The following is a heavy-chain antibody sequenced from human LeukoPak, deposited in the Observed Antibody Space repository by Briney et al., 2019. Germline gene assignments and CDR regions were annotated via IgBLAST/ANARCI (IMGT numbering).Heavy chain of an antibody. CDR1: GGSVSSGSFY. J-gene: IGHJ4*02. V-gene: IGHV4-61*01. Sequence: SETLSLTCTVSGGSVSSGSFYRSWIRQPPGKGLEWIGYIYYTGSTNYNPSLKSRVTISVDTSKNQFSLKLSSVTAADTAVYYCARGAGDYWGQGTLVTVSS. CDR3: ARGAGDY. D-gene: IGHD3-10*01. CDR2: IYYTGST.